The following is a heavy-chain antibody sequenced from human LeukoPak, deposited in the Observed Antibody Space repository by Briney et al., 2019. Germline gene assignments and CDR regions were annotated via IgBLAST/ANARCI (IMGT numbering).Heavy chain of an antibody. CDR1: GYTLTELS. CDR3: AIDGSGSWRFDY. J-gene: IGHJ4*02. V-gene: IGHV1-24*01. Sequence: ASVKVSCKVSGYTLTELSMHWVRQAPGKGLEWMGGFDPEDGETIYAQKFQGRVTMTEDTSTDTAYMELSSLRSEDTAVYYCAIDGSGSWRFDYWGQGPLVTVSS. D-gene: IGHD3-10*01. CDR2: FDPEDGET.